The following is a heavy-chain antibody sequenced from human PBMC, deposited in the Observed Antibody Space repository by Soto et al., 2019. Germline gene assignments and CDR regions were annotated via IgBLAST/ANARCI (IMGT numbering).Heavy chain of an antibody. CDR2: IYFNGGT. CDR1: GASLSPYY. D-gene: IGHD6-13*01. CDR3: ARGGAAGYESFHH. V-gene: IGHV4-59*01. J-gene: IGHJ1*01. Sequence: PSETVSLTCTISGASLSPYYWSWIRQPPGKALEWIGYIYFNGGTSYNPSLRSRVTVSVDTSKNQFSLKLNSVIAADTAVYYCARGGAAGYESFHHWGQGTPVTVSS.